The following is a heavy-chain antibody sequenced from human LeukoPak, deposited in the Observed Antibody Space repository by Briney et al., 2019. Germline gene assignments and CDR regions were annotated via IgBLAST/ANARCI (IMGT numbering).Heavy chain of an antibody. V-gene: IGHV5-51*01. J-gene: IGHJ5*02. CDR1: GYSFTSYW. D-gene: IGHD3-10*01. CDR3: ARRSWDGSGSYYKNWFDP. Sequence: GESLKISCKGSGYSFTSYWIGWVRQMPGKGLEWMGIIYPGDSDTRYSPSFQGQVTISADKSISTAYLQWSSLKASDTAMYYCARRSWDGSGSYYKNWFDPWGQGTLVTVSS. CDR2: IYPGDSDT.